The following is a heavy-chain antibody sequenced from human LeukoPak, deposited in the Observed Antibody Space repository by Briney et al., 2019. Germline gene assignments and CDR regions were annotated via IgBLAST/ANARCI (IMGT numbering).Heavy chain of an antibody. CDR3: ARMGGSSGWLNYYFDY. J-gene: IGHJ4*02. D-gene: IGHD6-19*01. CDR1: GFTFSSYD. V-gene: IGHV3-13*01. CDR2: IGTAGDT. Sequence: PGGSLRLSCAASGFTFSSYDMHWVRQATGKGLEWVSAIGTAGDTYYPGSVKGRFTISRENAKNSLYLQMNSLRAGDTAVYYCARMGGSSGWLNYYFDYWGQGTLVTVSS.